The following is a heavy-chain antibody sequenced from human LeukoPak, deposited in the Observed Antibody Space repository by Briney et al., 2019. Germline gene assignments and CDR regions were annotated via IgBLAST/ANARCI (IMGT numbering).Heavy chain of an antibody. V-gene: IGHV1-8*01. J-gene: IGHJ4*02. CDR1: GYSLTSYD. D-gene: IGHD5-18*01. CDR3: ARALTPASGYSYGS. CDR2: MNPNSGNT. Sequence: ASVKVSCKASGYSLTSYDVNWVRQANGQGLEWMGWMNPNSGNTGYLQKFQGRVTMTMNTSISTAYMELSSLRSEDTAVYYCARALTPASGYSYGSWGQGTLVTVSS.